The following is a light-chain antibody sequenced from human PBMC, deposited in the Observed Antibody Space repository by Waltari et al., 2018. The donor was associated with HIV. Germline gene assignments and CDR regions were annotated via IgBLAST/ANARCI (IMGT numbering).Light chain of an antibody. V-gene: IGLV2-14*03. CDR1: SSAVGGYKY. CDR2: DVS. J-gene: IGLJ1*01. Sequence: QSALTQPASVSGSPGQSITISCPGPSSAVGGYKYVSWYQQHPGKAPKLMIYDVSNRPSGVSNRFSGSKSGNTASLTISGLQAEDEADYYCSSYTSSSTYVFGTGTKVTVL. CDR3: SSYTSSSTYV.